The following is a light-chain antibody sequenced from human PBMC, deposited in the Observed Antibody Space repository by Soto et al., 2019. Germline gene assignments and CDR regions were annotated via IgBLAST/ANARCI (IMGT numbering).Light chain of an antibody. Sequence: IVMTPSPSTLAVSPGDRAPLSCRASQSVSSNLAWYQQKPGQAPRLLIYGASTRATGIPARFSGSGSGTEFTLTISSLQSEDFAVYYCQQYNYWPRITSCQGTRLEIK. CDR3: QQYNYWPRIT. CDR1: QSVSSN. J-gene: IGKJ5*01. CDR2: GAS. V-gene: IGKV3-15*01.